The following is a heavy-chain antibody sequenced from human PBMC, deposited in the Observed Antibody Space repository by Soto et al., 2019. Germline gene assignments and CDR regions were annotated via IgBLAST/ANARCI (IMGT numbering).Heavy chain of an antibody. D-gene: IGHD2-2*01. CDR3: AKYVVVVPAPSYGMDV. V-gene: IGHV1-69*08. Sequence: SVKVSCKASGDTFGTHSFTWVRQAPGQGLEWMGRIIPFVGTESHAQKFKDRVTISADTYTGTVYLEVSSLRSDDTAVYYCAKYVVVVPAPSYGMDVWGQGTTVTVS. CDR2: IIPFVGTE. CDR1: GDTFGTHS. J-gene: IGHJ6*02.